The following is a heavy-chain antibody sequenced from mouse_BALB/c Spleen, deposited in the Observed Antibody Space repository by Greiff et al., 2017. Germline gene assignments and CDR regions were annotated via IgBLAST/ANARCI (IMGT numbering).Heavy chain of an antibody. Sequence: QVQLQQPGAELVKPGASVKLSCKASGYTFTSYYMYWVKQRPGQGLEWIGEINPSNGGTNFNEKFKSKATLTVDKSSSTAYMQLSSLTSEDSAVYYCTRGGDYEGFDYWGQGTTLTVSS. V-gene: IGHV1S81*02. CDR3: TRGGDYEGFDY. D-gene: IGHD2-4*01. J-gene: IGHJ2*01. CDR2: INPSNGGT. CDR1: GYTFTSYY.